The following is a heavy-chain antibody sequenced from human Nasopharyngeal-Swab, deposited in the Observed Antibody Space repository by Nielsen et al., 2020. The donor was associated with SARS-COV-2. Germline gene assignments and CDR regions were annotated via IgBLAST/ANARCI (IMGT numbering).Heavy chain of an antibody. V-gene: IGHV3-7*01. J-gene: IGHJ4*02. CDR3: ARADSYGYRGPFDY. Sequence: WIRQPPGKGLEWVANIKQDGSEKYYVDSVKGRFTISRDNAKNSLYLQMNTLRAEDTAVYYCARADSYGYRGPFDYWGQGTLVTVSS. D-gene: IGHD5-18*01. CDR2: IKQDGSEK.